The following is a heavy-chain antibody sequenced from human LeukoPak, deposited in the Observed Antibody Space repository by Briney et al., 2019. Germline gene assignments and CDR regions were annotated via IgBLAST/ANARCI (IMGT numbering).Heavy chain of an antibody. CDR1: GFTFSSYA. CDR3: ARGYSYFDY. D-gene: IGHD5-18*01. V-gene: IGHV3-30-3*01. Sequence: PGRSLRLSCAASGFTFSSYAMHWVRQAPGKGLEWVAVISYDGSNKYYADSVKGRFTISRDNSKNTLYLQMNSLRAEDTAVYYCARGYSYFDYWGQGTLVTVSS. J-gene: IGHJ4*02. CDR2: ISYDGSNK.